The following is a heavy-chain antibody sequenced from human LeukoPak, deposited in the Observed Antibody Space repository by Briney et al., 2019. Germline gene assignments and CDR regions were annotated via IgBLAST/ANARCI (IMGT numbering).Heavy chain of an antibody. CDR1: GFTFGSYA. D-gene: IGHD1-26*01. CDR3: AKVKVGATIDY. J-gene: IGHJ4*02. V-gene: IGHV3-23*01. Sequence: TGGSLRLACVASGFTFGSYAMNWVRQAPGKGLEWVSGISESGVGTNYADSVKGRFTTSRDNSKNTLYLQMNSLRAEDTAVYYCAKVKVGATIDYWGQGTLVTVSS. CDR2: ISESGVGT.